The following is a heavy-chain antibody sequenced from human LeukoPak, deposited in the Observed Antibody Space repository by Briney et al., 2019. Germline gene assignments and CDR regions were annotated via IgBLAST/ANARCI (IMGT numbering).Heavy chain of an antibody. CDR2: IYPGDSHT. D-gene: IGHD3-3*01. V-gene: IGHV5-51*01. Sequence: GESLKISCKGSGYSFTSYWIAWVRQMPGKGLEWMGIIYPGDSHTRYSPSFQGQVTISAEKSISTAYLQWSSLKASDAAMYYCARHGVRYVPINWFDPWGQGTLVTVSS. CDR3: ARHGVRYVPINWFDP. CDR1: GYSFTSYW. J-gene: IGHJ5*02.